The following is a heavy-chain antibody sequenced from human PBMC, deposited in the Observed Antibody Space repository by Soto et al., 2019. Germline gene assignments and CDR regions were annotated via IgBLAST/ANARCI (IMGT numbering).Heavy chain of an antibody. Sequence: QVQLQESGPGLVKPSETLSLTCTVSGGSISSYYWSWIRQPPGKGLEWIGYIYYSGSTNYNPSLKSRVTISVDTSKNQFSHKLSSVIAADTAVYYCARTDSSSWYRSDWFDPWGPGTLVTVSS. J-gene: IGHJ5*02. CDR2: IYYSGST. D-gene: IGHD6-13*01. CDR3: ARTDSSSWYRSDWFDP. CDR1: GGSISSYY. V-gene: IGHV4-59*01.